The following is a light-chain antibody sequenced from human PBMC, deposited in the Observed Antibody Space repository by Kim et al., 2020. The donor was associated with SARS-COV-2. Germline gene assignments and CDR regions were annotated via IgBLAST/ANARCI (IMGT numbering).Light chain of an antibody. CDR3: QQYGSSPYT. V-gene: IGKV3-20*01. CDR2: GAA. CDR1: QSVLNGY. Sequence: SPVERATLSCSASQSVLNGYIAWYQQKPGQAPRLLIHGAAYRATGVPDRFTGSGSGTDFTLTISRLEPEDFAVYYCQQYGSSPYTFGQGTKLEI. J-gene: IGKJ2*01.